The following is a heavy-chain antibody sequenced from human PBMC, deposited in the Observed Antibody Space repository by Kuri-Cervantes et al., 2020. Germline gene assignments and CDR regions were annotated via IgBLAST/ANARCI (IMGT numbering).Heavy chain of an antibody. V-gene: IGHV3-33*08. CDR1: GFTFSTYG. CDR3: AREASRYFDWAIDY. D-gene: IGHD3-9*01. J-gene: IGHJ4*02. Sequence: GESLKISCAASGFTFSTYGMHWVRQAPGKGLEWVAVIWYDGSNKYYADSVKGRFTISRDNSKNTLYLQMNSLRAEDTAVYYCAREASRYFDWAIDYWGQGTLVTVSS. CDR2: IWYDGSNK.